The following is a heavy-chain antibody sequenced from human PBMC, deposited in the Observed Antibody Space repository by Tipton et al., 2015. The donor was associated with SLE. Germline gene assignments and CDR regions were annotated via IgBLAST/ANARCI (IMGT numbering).Heavy chain of an antibody. CDR1: GFTFSSYS. D-gene: IGHD2-21*01. J-gene: IGHJ4*02. CDR2: ISRTSNYI. V-gene: IGHV3-21*01. CDR3: ARETYCGGDCYSHFDY. Sequence: SGFTFSSYSMNWVRLAPGKGLEWVSSISRTSNYIYYADSVKGRFTISRDNAKNSLYLQMNSLRAEDTAVYYCARETYCGGDCYSHFDYWGQGTLVTVSS.